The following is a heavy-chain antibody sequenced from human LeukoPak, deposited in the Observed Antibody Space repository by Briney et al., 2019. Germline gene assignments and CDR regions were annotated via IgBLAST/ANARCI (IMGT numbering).Heavy chain of an antibody. Sequence: SETLSLTCTVSGGSISSYYWSWIRQPPGKGPEWIGYIYYSGSTNYNPSLKSRVTISVDTSKNQLSLKLSSVTAADTAVYYCAREGTIFGVVTLGQGTLVTVSS. J-gene: IGHJ5*02. CDR2: IYYSGST. CDR3: AREGTIFGVVT. V-gene: IGHV4-59*01. CDR1: GGSISSYY. D-gene: IGHD3-3*01.